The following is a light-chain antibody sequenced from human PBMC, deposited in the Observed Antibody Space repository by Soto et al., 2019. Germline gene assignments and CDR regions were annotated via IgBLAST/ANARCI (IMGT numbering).Light chain of an antibody. Sequence: QSALTQPPSASGSPGQSVTISCTGPSSDVGGYNYVSWYQQHPGKAPKLMIDEVSKRPSGVPDRFSGSKSGNTASLTVSGLQAEDEAAYYCSSYAVSTVVFGGGTKGTVL. CDR1: SSDVGGYNY. CDR2: EVS. V-gene: IGLV2-8*01. CDR3: SSYAVSTVV. J-gene: IGLJ2*01.